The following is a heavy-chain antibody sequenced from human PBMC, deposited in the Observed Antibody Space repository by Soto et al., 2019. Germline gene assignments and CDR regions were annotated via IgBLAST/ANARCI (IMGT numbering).Heavy chain of an antibody. J-gene: IGHJ3*02. CDR1: GGTFRSYA. CDR3: ARDHSLVERPFDAFDI. CDR2: IIPIFGTA. D-gene: IGHD1-1*01. Sequence: GASVKVSCKASGGTFRSYAISWVPQAPGQGLEWMGGIIPIFGTANYAQKFQGRVTITADESTSTAYMELSSLRSEDTAVYYCARDHSLVERPFDAFDIWGQGTTVTV. V-gene: IGHV1-69*13.